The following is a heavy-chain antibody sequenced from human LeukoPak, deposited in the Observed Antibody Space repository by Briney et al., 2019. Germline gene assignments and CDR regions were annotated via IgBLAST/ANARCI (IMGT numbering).Heavy chain of an antibody. J-gene: IGHJ4*02. CDR1: GFTFSSYA. D-gene: IGHD6-13*01. CDR2: ISGSGGST. Sequence: PGGSLRLSCAASGFTFSSYAMSWVRQAPGKGLEWVSAISGSGGSTYYADCVKARLTIYRDNSKHTLYLQMNSLRAEDTAVYYCAKDLRSSQVIDYWGQGTLVTLSS. CDR3: AKDLRSSQVIDY. V-gene: IGHV3-23*01.